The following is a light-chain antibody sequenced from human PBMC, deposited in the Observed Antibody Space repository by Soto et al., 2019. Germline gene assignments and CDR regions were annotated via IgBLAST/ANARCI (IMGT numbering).Light chain of an antibody. Sequence: EIVLTQSPGPLSLSPGERATLSCRSSQSVSSSYLAWYQQKPGQAPRLIIYGASSRATGIPDRFSGSGSGTDFTLTISRLEPEDVAVYYRQQYGSSPRTLGQGTRLEIK. CDR1: QSVSSSY. V-gene: IGKV3-20*01. CDR3: QQYGSSPRT. CDR2: GAS. J-gene: IGKJ5*01.